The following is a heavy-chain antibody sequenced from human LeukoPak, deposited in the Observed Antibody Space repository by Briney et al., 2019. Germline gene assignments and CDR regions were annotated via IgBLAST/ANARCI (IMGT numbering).Heavy chain of an antibody. Sequence: SVKVSCKASGGTFSSYAISWVRQAPGQGLEWMGEIIPIFGTANYAQKSQGRVTITADESTSTAYMELSSLRSEDTAVYYCARASDRYSSESPWGQGTLVTVSS. CDR1: GGTFSSYA. V-gene: IGHV1-69*01. J-gene: IGHJ5*02. CDR2: IIPIFGTA. D-gene: IGHD5-18*01. CDR3: ARASDRYSSESP.